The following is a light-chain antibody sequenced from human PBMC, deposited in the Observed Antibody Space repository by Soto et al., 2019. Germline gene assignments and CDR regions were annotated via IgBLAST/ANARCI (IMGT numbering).Light chain of an antibody. CDR1: SNDVGDYNY. CDR3: SSYTSSSPLVI. CDR2: DVS. J-gene: IGLJ2*01. Sequence: QSALTQPASVSGSPGQSITISCIGTSNDVGDYNYVSWYQQHPVKAPKLMIYDVSNRPSGVSNRFSGSKSGNTASLTISGLQDEDEADYYCSSYTSSSPLVIFGGGTKVTVL. V-gene: IGLV2-14*03.